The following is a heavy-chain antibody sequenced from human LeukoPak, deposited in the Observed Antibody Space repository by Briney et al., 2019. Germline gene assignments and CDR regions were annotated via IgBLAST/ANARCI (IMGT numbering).Heavy chain of an antibody. V-gene: IGHV7-4-1*02. CDR3: AREYPTYYYDSSGSPYYYYYYGMDV. CDR1: GYTFTSSA. Sequence: ASVKVSCKASGYTFTSSALNWVRQAPGQGLEWMGWINTNTGNPTYTQGFTGRFVFSLDTSVSTAYLQISSLKAEDTAVYYCAREYPTYYYDSSGSPYYYYYYGMDVWGQGTTVTVSS. CDR2: INTNTGNP. J-gene: IGHJ6*02. D-gene: IGHD3-22*01.